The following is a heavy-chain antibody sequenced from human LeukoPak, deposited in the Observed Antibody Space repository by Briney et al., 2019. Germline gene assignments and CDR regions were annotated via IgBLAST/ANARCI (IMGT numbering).Heavy chain of an antibody. J-gene: IGHJ3*02. CDR2: INHSGST. CDR1: GGSFSGYY. D-gene: IGHD3-10*01. V-gene: IGHV4-34*01. CDR3: ARARGVLDAFDI. Sequence: ASETLSLTCAVYGGSFSGYYWSWIRQPPGKGLEWIGEINHSGSTNYNPSLKSRVTISVDTSKNQFSLKLSSVTAADTAVYYCARARGVLDAFDIWGQGTMVTVSS.